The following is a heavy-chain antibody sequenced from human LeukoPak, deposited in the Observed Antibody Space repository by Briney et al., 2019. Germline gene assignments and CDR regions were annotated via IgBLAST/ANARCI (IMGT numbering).Heavy chain of an antibody. Sequence: SETLSLTCTVSGASTRSYYWSWIRQPPGKGLQWIGNIYYSGSTNYNPSLKSRVTISADTSKNQFSLKLSSVTAADTAVYYCARDISDSSGYYRHFDYWGQGTLVTVSS. CDR1: GASTRSYY. D-gene: IGHD3-22*01. CDR2: IYYSGST. CDR3: ARDISDSSGYYRHFDY. V-gene: IGHV4-59*01. J-gene: IGHJ4*02.